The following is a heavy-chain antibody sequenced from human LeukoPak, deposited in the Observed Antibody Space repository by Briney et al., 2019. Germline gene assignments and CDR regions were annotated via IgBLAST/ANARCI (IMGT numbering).Heavy chain of an antibody. Sequence: ASVKVSCKASGYTFTTYNINWVRQAPGQGLEWMGWISGYNGNTNYAQKFQGRVTMTRDTSISTAYMELSRLRSDDTAVYYCARDPSDSGYDSDYFDYWGQGTLVTVSS. J-gene: IGHJ4*02. V-gene: IGHV1-18*01. D-gene: IGHD5-12*01. CDR2: ISGYNGNT. CDR1: GYTFTTYN. CDR3: ARDPSDSGYDSDYFDY.